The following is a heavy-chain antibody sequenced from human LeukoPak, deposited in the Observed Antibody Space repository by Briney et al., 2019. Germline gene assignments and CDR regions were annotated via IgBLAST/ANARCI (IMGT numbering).Heavy chain of an antibody. J-gene: IGHJ2*01. Sequence: GRSLRLSCAASGFTFSSYAMHWVRQAPGKGLEWVAVMSYDGMNKYYADSVKGRFTISRDNSKNTLYLQMNSLRAEDTAVYYCARGMYSGSYYWYFDLWGRGTLVTVSS. CDR2: MSYDGMNK. D-gene: IGHD1-26*01. V-gene: IGHV3-30*04. CDR1: GFTFSSYA. CDR3: ARGMYSGSYYWYFDL.